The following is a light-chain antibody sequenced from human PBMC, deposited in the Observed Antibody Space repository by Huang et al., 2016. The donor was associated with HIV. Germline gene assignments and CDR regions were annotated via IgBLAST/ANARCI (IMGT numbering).Light chain of an antibody. CDR3: HHYNYMSI. CDR2: GAS. J-gene: IGKJ2*02. Sequence: EIILTQSPATLAASPGERATLSFRASQSVGSNLAWYQQNPGQSPRLLIYGASTRATGVPARFRGSGSGTAFTLTITSLQSEDFAVYFCHHYNYMSIFGQGTKVEIK. V-gene: IGKV3-15*01. CDR1: QSVGSN.